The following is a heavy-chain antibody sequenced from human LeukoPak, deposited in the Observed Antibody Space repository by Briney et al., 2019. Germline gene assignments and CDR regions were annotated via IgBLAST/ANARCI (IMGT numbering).Heavy chain of an antibody. D-gene: IGHD5-24*01. CDR3: ARDRYGDGFAHFDY. CDR2: ITPSVGI. V-gene: IGHV1-2*02. Sequence: GASVTVSCKASGYSFSRYGISWVRQAPGQVFEWIEWITPSVGITYPQKFQGRVAITRDTSITTGYMDLSRLTSDDTAVYYCARDRYGDGFAHFDYWGQGALVTVSS. CDR1: GYSFSRYG. J-gene: IGHJ4*02.